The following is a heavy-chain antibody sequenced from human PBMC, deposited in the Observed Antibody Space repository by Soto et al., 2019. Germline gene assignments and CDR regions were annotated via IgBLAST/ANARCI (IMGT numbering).Heavy chain of an antibody. CDR3: ARSYDSSGYPTAFDI. CDR2: IKQDGSEK. CDR1: GFTFSSYW. D-gene: IGHD3-22*01. Sequence: GGSLRLSCAASGFTFSSYWMSWVRQAPGKGLEWVANIKQDGSEKYYVDSVKGRFTISRDNAKNSLYLQMNSLRAEDTAVYYCARSYDSSGYPTAFDIWGQGTMVTVSS. J-gene: IGHJ3*02. V-gene: IGHV3-7*03.